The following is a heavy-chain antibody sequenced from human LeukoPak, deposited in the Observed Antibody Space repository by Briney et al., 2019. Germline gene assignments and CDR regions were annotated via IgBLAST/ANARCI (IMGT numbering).Heavy chain of an antibody. J-gene: IGHJ4*02. CDR1: GFTVSSNY. Sequence: GGSLRLSCAASGFTVSSNYMSWVRQAPGKGLEWVSVIYSGGSTYYADSVKGRFTISRDNSKNTLYLQMNSLRAEDTAVYYCARERYGGNSDYFDYWGQGTLVTVSS. V-gene: IGHV3-53*01. CDR2: IYSGGST. CDR3: ARERYGGNSDYFDY. D-gene: IGHD4-23*01.